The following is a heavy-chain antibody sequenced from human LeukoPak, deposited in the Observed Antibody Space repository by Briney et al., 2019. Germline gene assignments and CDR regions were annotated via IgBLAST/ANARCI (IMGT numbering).Heavy chain of an antibody. CDR1: GDSVSSNSAA. CDR2: TYYRSKWYN. D-gene: IGHD2-15*01. CDR3: AKTAASSIAS. V-gene: IGHV6-1*01. J-gene: IGHJ5*01. Sequence: SQTLSLTCAISGDSVSSNSAAWNWIRQSLSRGLEWLGRTYYRSKWYNHCAVSVKSRITINPDTSKSQFSLQLNSVTPEDTAVYYCAKTAASSIASWGQGTLVTVSS.